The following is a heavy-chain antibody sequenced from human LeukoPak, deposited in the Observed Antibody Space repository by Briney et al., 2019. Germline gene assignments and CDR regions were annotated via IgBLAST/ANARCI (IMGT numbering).Heavy chain of an antibody. Sequence: GGSLRLSCAASGFTFSDYYMSWIRQAPGKGLEWVSYISSSGSTIYYADSVKGRFTISRDNSKNTLYLQMNSLRAEDTAVYYCATETYGDRHYYYGMDVWGQGTTVTVSS. V-gene: IGHV3-11*01. CDR3: ATETYGDRHYYYGMDV. CDR1: GFTFSDYY. D-gene: IGHD4-17*01. CDR2: ISSSGSTI. J-gene: IGHJ6*02.